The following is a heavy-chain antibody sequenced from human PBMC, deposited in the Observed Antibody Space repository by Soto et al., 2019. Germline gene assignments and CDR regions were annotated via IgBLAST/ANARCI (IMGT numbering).Heavy chain of an antibody. V-gene: IGHV3-74*01. CDR1: GFTFSSYW. D-gene: IGHD3-3*01. CDR3: GRLFRRGGGVVIPSAEYFQH. J-gene: IGHJ1*01. CDR2: INSDGSST. Sequence: GGSLRLSCAASGFTFSSYWMHWVRQAPGKGLVWVSRINSDGSSTSYADSVKGRFTISRDNAKNTLYLQMNSLRAEDTGVEYFGRLFRRGGGVVIPSAEYFQHWGQGTLVTVSS.